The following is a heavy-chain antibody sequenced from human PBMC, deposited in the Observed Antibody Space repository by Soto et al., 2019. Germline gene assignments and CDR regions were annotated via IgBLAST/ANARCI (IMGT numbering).Heavy chain of an antibody. Sequence: SETLSLTCTVSGGSISSYYWSWIRQPPGKGLEWIGYIYYSGSTNYNPSLKSRVTISVDTSKNRFSLKLSSVTAADTAVYYCARGEAVAGTPFDYWGQGTLVTVSS. D-gene: IGHD6-19*01. V-gene: IGHV4-59*01. CDR2: IYYSGST. CDR1: GGSISSYY. J-gene: IGHJ4*02. CDR3: ARGEAVAGTPFDY.